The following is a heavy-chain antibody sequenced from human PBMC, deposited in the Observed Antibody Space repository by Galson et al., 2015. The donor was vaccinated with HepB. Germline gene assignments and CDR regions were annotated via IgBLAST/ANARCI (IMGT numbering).Heavy chain of an antibody. V-gene: IGHV1-46*01. D-gene: IGHD5-18*01. Sequence: SVKVSCKASGYTFTRYYMHWVRQAPGQGLEWMGIINPSGGSTSYAQKFQGRVTMTRDTSTSTVYMELSSLRSEDTAVYYCARNGDSYGYGTPLYGMDVWGQGTTVTVSS. CDR2: INPSGGST. CDR1: GYTFTRYY. J-gene: IGHJ6*02. CDR3: ARNGDSYGYGTPLYGMDV.